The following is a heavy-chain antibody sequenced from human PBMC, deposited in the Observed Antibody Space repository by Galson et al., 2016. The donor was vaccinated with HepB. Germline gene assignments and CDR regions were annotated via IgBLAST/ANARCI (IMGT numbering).Heavy chain of an antibody. J-gene: IGHJ4*02. CDR2: IDGEGHTT. CDR1: GPGFKGYG. Sequence: SLRLSCAVSGPGFKGYGMSWVRQAPGKGLQWVSDIDGEGHTTHHADSVKGRFPMSRDNSQDTVYLEMKSVRVEDTAIYYCASGATGATWRNWGQGTLVTVSS. CDR3: ASGATGATWRN. V-gene: IGHV3-23*01. D-gene: IGHD1-1*01.